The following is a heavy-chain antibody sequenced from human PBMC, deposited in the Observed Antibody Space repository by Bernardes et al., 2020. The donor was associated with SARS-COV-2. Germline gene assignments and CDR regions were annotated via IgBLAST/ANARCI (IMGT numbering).Heavy chain of an antibody. CDR1: GFTFSSYA. Sequence: GGSLRLSCAGSGFTFSSYAMIWVRQAPGKGLEWVSSITRGGNTYYADSVKGRFTISRDNSKNTLHLQMNSLRAEDTAVYYCAKDQGIAVKGLWYFDYWGQGTLVTVSS. D-gene: IGHD6-19*01. CDR2: ITRGGNT. V-gene: IGHV3-23*01. J-gene: IGHJ4*02. CDR3: AKDQGIAVKGLWYFDY.